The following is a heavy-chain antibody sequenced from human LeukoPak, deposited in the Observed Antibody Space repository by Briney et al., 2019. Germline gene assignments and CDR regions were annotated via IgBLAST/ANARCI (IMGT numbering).Heavy chain of an antibody. V-gene: IGHV1-69*01. CDR2: IIPIFGTA. D-gene: IGHD2-15*01. CDR3: ARLLAGYCSGGSCYSYYYGMDV. Sequence: SVKVSCKASGGTFSSYAICWVRQAPGQGLEWMGGIIPIFGTANYAQKFQGRVTITADESTSTAYMELSSLRSEDTAVYYCARLLAGYCSGGSCYSYYYGMDVWGQGTTVTVSS. J-gene: IGHJ6*02. CDR1: GGTFSSYA.